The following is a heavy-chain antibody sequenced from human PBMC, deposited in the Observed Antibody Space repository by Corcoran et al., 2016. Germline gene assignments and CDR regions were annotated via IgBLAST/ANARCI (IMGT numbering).Heavy chain of an antibody. CDR3: ARGTTIAGTYGMDV. Sequence: QVQLVQSGAEVKKPGSSVMVSCKASGGTFSSYAISWVRQAPGQGLEWMGVIIPIFGTANYAQKFQGRVTITADESTSTAYMELSSLRSEDTAVDYGARGTTIAGTYGMDVWGQGTKVTGSS. V-gene: IGHV1-69*01. CDR1: GGTFSSYA. J-gene: IGHJ6*02. CDR2: IIPIFGTA. D-gene: IGHD1-20*01.